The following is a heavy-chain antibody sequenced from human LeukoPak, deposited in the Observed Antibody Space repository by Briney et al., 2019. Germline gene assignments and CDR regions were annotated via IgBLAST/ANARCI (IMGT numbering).Heavy chain of an antibody. D-gene: IGHD2-2*01. CDR2: INHSGST. Sequence: PSETLSLTCAVYGGSFSGYYWSWIRQPPGKGLEWIGEINHSGSTNYNPSLKSRVTISVDTSKNQFSLRLSSVTAADTAVYYCASSSTNWFDPWGQGTLVTVSS. J-gene: IGHJ5*02. CDR3: ASSSTNWFDP. CDR1: GGSFSGYY. V-gene: IGHV4-34*01.